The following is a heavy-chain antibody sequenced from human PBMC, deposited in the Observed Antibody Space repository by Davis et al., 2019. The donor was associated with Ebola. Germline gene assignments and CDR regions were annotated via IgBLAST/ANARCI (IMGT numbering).Heavy chain of an antibody. D-gene: IGHD6-19*01. Sequence: ASVKVSCKASGYTFTSYDINWVRQATGQGLEWMGWMNPNSGNTGYAQKFQGRVTMTRNTSISTAYMELSSLRSEDTAVYYCARSSYSSGWLNFDYWGQGTLVTVSS. CDR3: ARSSYSSGWLNFDY. V-gene: IGHV1-8*01. CDR1: GYTFTSYD. J-gene: IGHJ4*02. CDR2: MNPNSGNT.